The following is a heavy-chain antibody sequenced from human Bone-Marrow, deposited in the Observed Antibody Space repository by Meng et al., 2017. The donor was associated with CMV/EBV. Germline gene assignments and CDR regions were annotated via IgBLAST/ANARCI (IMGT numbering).Heavy chain of an antibody. J-gene: IGHJ6*02. V-gene: IGHV3-53*01. CDR1: GFTVSSNY. D-gene: IGHD5-18*01. CDR2: IYSGGST. Sequence: GESLKISCAASGFTVSSNYMSWVRQAPGKGLEWVSVIYSGGSTYYADSVKGRFTISRDNSKNTLYLQMNSLRAEDTAVYYCARNTAMAHYGMDVWGQGTTVTGSS. CDR3: ARNTAMAHYGMDV.